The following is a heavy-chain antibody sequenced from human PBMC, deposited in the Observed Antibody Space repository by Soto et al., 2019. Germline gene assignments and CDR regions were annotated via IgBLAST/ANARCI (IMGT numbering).Heavy chain of an antibody. V-gene: IGHV1-46*03. D-gene: IGHD4-17*01. CDR2: INPSGGST. J-gene: IGHJ4*02. Sequence: GASVKGSSKETGYTFTRHYMYPVRQAPGQGLEWMGIINPSGGSTSYAQKFQGRVTMTRDTSTSTVYMELSSLRSEDTAVYYCAREYSTVTTYYFDYWGQGTLVTVS. CDR3: AREYSTVTTYYFDY. CDR1: GYTFTRHY.